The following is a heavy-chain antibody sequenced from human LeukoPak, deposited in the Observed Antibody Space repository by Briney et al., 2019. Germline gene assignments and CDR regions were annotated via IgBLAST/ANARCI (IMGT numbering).Heavy chain of an antibody. V-gene: IGHV5-10-1*04. CDR3: ARLSGYSYGGYFDY. CDR1: GYSFTSYW. CDR2: IDTSDSYT. Sequence: GESLKISCKGSGYSFTSYWISWGRQMPGKGLEWMGRIDTSDSYTNYSPSFQGQITLSADKSISTAYLQWSSLKASDTAMYYCARLSGYSYGGYFDYWGQGTLVTVSS. J-gene: IGHJ4*02. D-gene: IGHD5-18*01.